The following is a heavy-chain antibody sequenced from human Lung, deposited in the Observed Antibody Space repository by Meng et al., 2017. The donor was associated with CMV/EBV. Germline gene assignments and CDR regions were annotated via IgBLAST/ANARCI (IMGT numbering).Heavy chain of an antibody. J-gene: IGHJ4*02. Sequence: SXXVSXXASGYTLTNYYIHWVRQAPGQGLEWMGIINPSDNTTIYAQKFQGRVTMTRDTSTSTVYMELSSLRSDDTALYYCARDLGYSSSWYFQYYFDCWXQGTXVTVFS. CDR1: GYTLTNYY. CDR2: INPSDNTT. CDR3: ARDLGYSSSWYFQYYFDC. D-gene: IGHD6-13*01. V-gene: IGHV1-46*01.